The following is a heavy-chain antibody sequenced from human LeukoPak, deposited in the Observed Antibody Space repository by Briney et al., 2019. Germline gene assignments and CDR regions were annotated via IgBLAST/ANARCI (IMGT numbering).Heavy chain of an antibody. CDR1: GYTFTSYG. J-gene: IGHJ4*02. Sequence: GASVKVSCKTSGYTFTSYGIIWVRQAPGQGLEWMGWISAYNGNRNYAQKLQGRVTMTTDTSTSTAYMELRSLRSDDTAVYYCARGGPGWDSNSWYNYWGQGTLVTVSS. CDR2: ISAYNGNR. CDR3: ARGGPGWDSNSWYNY. D-gene: IGHD6-13*01. V-gene: IGHV1-18*01.